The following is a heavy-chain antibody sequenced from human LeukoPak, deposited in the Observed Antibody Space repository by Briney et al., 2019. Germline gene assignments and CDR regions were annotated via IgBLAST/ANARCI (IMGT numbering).Heavy chain of an antibody. CDR3: AKRVAAPGRTYYFDY. Sequence: GSLRLSCAASGFTFSSNALSWVRQAPGKGLEWVSVIGTSASDTYYADSVKGRFTISRDNSKNTVYLQLNSLRAEDTAVYYCAKRVAAPGRTYYFDYWGQGTLVIVSS. J-gene: IGHJ4*02. D-gene: IGHD6-13*01. CDR1: GFTFSSNA. CDR2: IGTSASDT. V-gene: IGHV3-23*01.